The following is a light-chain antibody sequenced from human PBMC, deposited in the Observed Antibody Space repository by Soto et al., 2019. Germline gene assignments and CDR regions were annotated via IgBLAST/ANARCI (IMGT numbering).Light chain of an antibody. Sequence: DIQMTQSPSTLSASVGDRVTITCRASQSISSWLAWYQQKPGKAPKLLIYDASTRATGVPTRFSGSRSGAEFTLTINSLQSEDFAVYYCQPYNNWPLTFGGGTKV. CDR2: DAS. J-gene: IGKJ4*01. CDR1: QSISSW. CDR3: QPYNNWPLT. V-gene: IGKV1-5*01.